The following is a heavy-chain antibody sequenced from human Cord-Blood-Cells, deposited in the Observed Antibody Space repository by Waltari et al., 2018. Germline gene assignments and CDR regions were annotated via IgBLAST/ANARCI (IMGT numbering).Heavy chain of an antibody. CDR2: IYYSGST. D-gene: IGHD6-19*01. CDR1: GGSISSYY. J-gene: IGHJ6*03. Sequence: QVQLQESGPGLVKPSETLSLTCTVSGGSISSYYWSWIRQPPGKGLEWIGYIYYSGSTNYHPSLKSRVTISVDTSKNQFSLKLSSVTAADTAVYYCARVAAGRPGYYYMDVWGKGTTVTVSS. V-gene: IGHV4-59*01. CDR3: ARVAAGRPGYYYMDV.